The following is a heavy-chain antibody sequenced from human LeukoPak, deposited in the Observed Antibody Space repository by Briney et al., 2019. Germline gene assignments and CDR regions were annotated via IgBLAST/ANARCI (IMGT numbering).Heavy chain of an antibody. CDR1: GGTFSSYA. J-gene: IGHJ6*04. V-gene: IGHV1-69*01. CDR2: IIPIFGTA. D-gene: IGHD3-9*01. CDR3: ARGDYDILTGYYYYYYGMDV. Sequence: EASVKVSCKASGGTFSSYAISWVRQAPGQGLEWMGGIIPIFGTANYAQKFQGRVTITADESTSTAYMELSSLRSEDTAVYYCARGDYDILTGYYYYYYGMDVWGKGTTVTVSS.